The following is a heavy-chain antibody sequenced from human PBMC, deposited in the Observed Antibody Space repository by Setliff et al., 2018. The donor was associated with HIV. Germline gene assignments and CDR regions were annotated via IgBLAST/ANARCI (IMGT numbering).Heavy chain of an antibody. CDR1: GGSISSSSYY. Sequence: SETLSLTCTVSGGSISSSSYYWGWIRQPPGKGLGWIGSLYYSGSTYYNPSLKSRVTMSVDTSKNQFSLKLSSVTAADTAVYYCARRIAPGWWGGNSGDAFDLWGQGTMVTVSS. V-gene: IGHV4-39*01. D-gene: IGHD2-21*02. CDR2: LYYSGST. J-gene: IGHJ3*01. CDR3: ARRIAPGWWGGNSGDAFDL.